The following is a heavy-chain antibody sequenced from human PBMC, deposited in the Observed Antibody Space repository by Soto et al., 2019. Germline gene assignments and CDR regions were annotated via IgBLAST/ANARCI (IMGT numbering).Heavy chain of an antibody. CDR1: GFTFSSYS. Sequence: EVQLVESGGGLVKPGGSLRLSCAASGFTFSSYSMNWVRQAPGKGLEWVSSISSSSSYIYYADSVKGRFTISRDNAKNSLYLQMNSLRAEDTAVYYCARGLLAVAGTLDYWGQGTLVTVSS. V-gene: IGHV3-21*01. J-gene: IGHJ4*02. CDR3: ARGLLAVAGTLDY. D-gene: IGHD6-19*01. CDR2: ISSSSSYI.